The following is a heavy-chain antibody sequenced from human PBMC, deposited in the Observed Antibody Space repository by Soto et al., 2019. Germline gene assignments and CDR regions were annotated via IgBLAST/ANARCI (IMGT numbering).Heavy chain of an antibody. D-gene: IGHD3-10*01. V-gene: IGHV2-5*02. Sequence: SGPTLVNPTQTLTLTCVFSGFSLNTGGVTVGWIRQPPGKALEWVALIYWDDGKRYSPSLKSRLTITKETSRNQVVLTMTNVDPEDTATYFCAHSTAPRVYFHHWGEGTMVTVSS. CDR2: IYWDDGK. J-gene: IGHJ1*01. CDR3: AHSTAPRVYFHH. CDR1: GFSLNTGGVT.